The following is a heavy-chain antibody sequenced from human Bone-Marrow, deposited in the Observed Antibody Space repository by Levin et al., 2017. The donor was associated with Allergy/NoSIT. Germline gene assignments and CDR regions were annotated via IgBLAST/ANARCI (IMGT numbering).Heavy chain of an antibody. J-gene: IGHJ2*01. CDR1: GGSFNDYY. D-gene: IGHD1-1*01. Sequence: PSETLSLNCTVSGGSFNDYYWGWLRQPPGKGLEWIGSVFHSGNTNSNPSLKSRVTISLDTSKKQLFLKLTSVTAADTAVYYCARDLGIMEGFFDLWGRGTLVSVSS. V-gene: IGHV4-59*01. CDR3: ARDLGIMEGFFDL. CDR2: VFHSGNT.